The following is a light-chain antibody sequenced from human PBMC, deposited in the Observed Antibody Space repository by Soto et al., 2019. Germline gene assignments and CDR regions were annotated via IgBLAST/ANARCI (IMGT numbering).Light chain of an antibody. CDR1: SSDVGGYNY. CDR2: EVS. CDR3: NSYTSSTTLV. Sequence: QSVLTQPASVSGSPGQSITISCTGTSSDVGGYNYVSWYQHHPGKAPKLLIYEVSNRPSGVSNRFSGSKSGNTASLTISGLQAEDEADYYCNSYTSSTTLVFGGGTKLT. J-gene: IGLJ2*01. V-gene: IGLV2-14*01.